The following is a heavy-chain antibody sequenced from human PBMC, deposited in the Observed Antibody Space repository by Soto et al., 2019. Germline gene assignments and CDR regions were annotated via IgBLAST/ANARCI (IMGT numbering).Heavy chain of an antibody. CDR3: AKAHYSRGGCSFLIDS. D-gene: IGHD2-15*01. CDR1: GFIFSDYA. V-gene: IGHV3-43D*04. CDR2: ICSEDSGT. J-gene: IGHJ4*02. Sequence: EVQLVESGGVVVQPGGSLRISCAASGFIFSDYAMHWVRQPPGKGLEWVSLICSEDSGTYYADSVQGRFTISRDDIRNSLYLQMNSLRDEDTALYYCAKAHYSRGGCSFLIDSWGRGTLVTVS.